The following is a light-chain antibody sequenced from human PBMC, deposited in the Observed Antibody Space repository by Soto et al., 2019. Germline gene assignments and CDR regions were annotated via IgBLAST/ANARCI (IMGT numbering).Light chain of an antibody. Sequence: SYELTQPPSVSVSPGQTAIITCSGDKLGNKYTCWYQQKPGQSPVLVIYPDNKRPSGIPERFSGSNSGNTATLTISGTQAMDEADYYCQAWDSRSYVVFGGGTKVTVL. CDR2: PDN. J-gene: IGLJ3*02. CDR3: QAWDSRSYVV. CDR1: KLGNKY. V-gene: IGLV3-1*01.